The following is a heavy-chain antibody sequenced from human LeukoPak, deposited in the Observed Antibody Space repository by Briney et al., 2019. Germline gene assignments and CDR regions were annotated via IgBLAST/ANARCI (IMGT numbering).Heavy chain of an antibody. Sequence: GASVKVSCKASGYTFTSYGISWVRQAPGQGLEWMGRISAHNGNRKYVEKIQGRVTMTTDTSTSTAYMELRSLRSDDTAVYYCARDTSYDFWSDPTELFDIWGQGTMVTVST. CDR2: ISAHNGNR. CDR3: ARDTSYDFWSDPTELFDI. D-gene: IGHD3-3*01. CDR1: GYTFTSYG. J-gene: IGHJ3*02. V-gene: IGHV1-18*01.